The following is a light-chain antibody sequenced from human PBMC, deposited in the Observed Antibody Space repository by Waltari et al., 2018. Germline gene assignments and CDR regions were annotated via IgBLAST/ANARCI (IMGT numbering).Light chain of an antibody. CDR3: QQYSNRLT. Sequence: EIVMTQSPATLSVSPGERATLPCRASQSVSSNLAWYQQKPGQAPRLLINGASTRATGIPARFSGSGSGTEFTLTISSLQSEDFAVYYCQQYSNRLTFGGGTKVEIK. CDR1: QSVSSN. V-gene: IGKV3-15*01. J-gene: IGKJ4*01. CDR2: GAS.